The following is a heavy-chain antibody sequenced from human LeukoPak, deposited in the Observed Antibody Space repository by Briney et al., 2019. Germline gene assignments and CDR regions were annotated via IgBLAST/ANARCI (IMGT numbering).Heavy chain of an antibody. Sequence: GGSLRLSCAASGFIFSSYSMNWVRQAPGKGLEWVSYISSSGSTIYYADSVKGRFTISRDNAKNSLYLQMNSLRAEDTAVYYCAELGITMIGGVWGKGTTVTMS. D-gene: IGHD3-10*02. J-gene: IGHJ6*03. CDR3: AELGITMIGGV. V-gene: IGHV3-48*04. CDR1: GFIFSSYS. CDR2: ISSSGSTI.